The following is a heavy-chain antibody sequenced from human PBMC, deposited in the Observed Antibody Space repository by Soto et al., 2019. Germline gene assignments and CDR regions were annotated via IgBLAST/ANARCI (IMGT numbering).Heavy chain of an antibody. CDR3: ARDRPAPDY. CDR2: ISYDGINK. CDR1: GFTFSSYA. Sequence: QVQLVESGGDVVQPGRSLRLSCAASGFTFSSYAMHWVRQAPGKGLEWVAVISYDGINKYYADSVKGRFTISRDNSKNTLYLQMNSLRAEDTAVYYCARDRPAPDYWGQGTLVTVSS. V-gene: IGHV3-30-3*01. J-gene: IGHJ4*02.